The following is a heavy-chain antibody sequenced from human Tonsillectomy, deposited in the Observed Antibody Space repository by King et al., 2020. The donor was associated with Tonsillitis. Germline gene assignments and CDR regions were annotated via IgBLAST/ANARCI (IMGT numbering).Heavy chain of an antibody. D-gene: IGHD3-10*01. CDR2: IYYSGST. Sequence: QLQESGPGLVKPSETLSLTCTVSGGSISSSSYYWGWIRQPPGKGLEWIGSIYYSGSTYYNPSLKSRVTISVDKSKNQFYLKLSSVTAADTAVYYCGAGTSRAMIRGVTLKGMDNWFDPWGQGTLVTVSS. CDR1: GGSISSSSYY. CDR3: GAGTSRAMIRGVTLKGMDNWFDP. V-gene: IGHV4-39*07. J-gene: IGHJ5*02.